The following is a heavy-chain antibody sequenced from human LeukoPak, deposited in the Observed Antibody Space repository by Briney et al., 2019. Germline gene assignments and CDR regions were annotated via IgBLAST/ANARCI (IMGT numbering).Heavy chain of an antibody. CDR1: GYTFTGYY. D-gene: IGHD3-22*01. CDR3: ARDPRGSTGYDSSGRDTFDY. V-gene: IGHV1-2*02. CDR2: INPNSGGT. J-gene: IGHJ4*02. Sequence: ASVKVSCKASGYTFTGYYMHWVRQAPGQGLEWMGWINPNSGGTNYAQKFQGRVTMTRDTSISTAYMELSRLRSDDTAVYYCARDPRGSTGYDSSGRDTFDYWGQGTLVTVSS.